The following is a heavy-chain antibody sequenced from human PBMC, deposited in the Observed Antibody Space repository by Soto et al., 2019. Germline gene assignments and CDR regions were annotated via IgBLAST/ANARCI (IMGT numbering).Heavy chain of an antibody. CDR3: AREGSGTSSFDY. CDR1: GFTFSDHY. V-gene: IGHV3-72*01. CDR2: TRNKANSYTT. Sequence: GGSLRLSCAASGFTFSDHYMDWVRQAPGKGLEWVGRTRNKANSYTTEYAASVKGRFTISRDDSKNSLYLQMNSLKTEDTAVYYCAREGSGTSSFDYWGQGTLVTVSS. J-gene: IGHJ4*02. D-gene: IGHD1-1*01.